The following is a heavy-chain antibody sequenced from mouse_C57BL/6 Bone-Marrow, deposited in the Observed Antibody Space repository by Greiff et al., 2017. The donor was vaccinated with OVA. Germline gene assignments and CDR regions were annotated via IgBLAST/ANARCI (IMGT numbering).Heavy chain of an antibody. Sequence: VQLQQPGAELVKPGASVKVSCKASGYTFTSYWMHWVRQRPGQGLEWIGRIHPSDSDTYYNHKFKGKATLTVDKSSSTAYMQLSSLTSEDAAVDYCAITHGSSYRFAYWGQGTLVTVSA. CDR2: IHPSDSDT. CDR1: GYTFTSYW. D-gene: IGHD1-1*01. J-gene: IGHJ3*01. CDR3: AITHGSSYRFAY. V-gene: IGHV1-74*01.